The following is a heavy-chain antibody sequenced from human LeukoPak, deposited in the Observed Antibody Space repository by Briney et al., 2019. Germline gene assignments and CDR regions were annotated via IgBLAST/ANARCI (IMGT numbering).Heavy chain of an antibody. J-gene: IGHJ4*02. V-gene: IGHV3-30*18. Sequence: GRSLRLSCAASGFTFSSYGMHWVRQAPGKGLEWVAVISYDGSNKYYADSVKGRFTISRDNSKITLYLQMNSPRAEDTAVYYCAKDTPGLDYWGQGTLVTVSS. CDR3: AKDTPGLDY. CDR1: GFTFSSYG. CDR2: ISYDGSNK.